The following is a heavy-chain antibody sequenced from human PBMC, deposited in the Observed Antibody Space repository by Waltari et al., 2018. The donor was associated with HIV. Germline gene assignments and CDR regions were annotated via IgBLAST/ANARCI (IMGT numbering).Heavy chain of an antibody. Sequence: EVQLVESGGGLVQPGGSLSLSCAASGFTVSSNYLSWVRQAPGKGLEWVSVIYSGGSTYYADSVKGRFTISRDNSKNTLYLQMNSLRAEDTAVYYCARDSAADGMDVWGQGTTVTVSS. J-gene: IGHJ6*02. CDR2: IYSGGST. CDR1: GFTVSSNY. CDR3: ARDSAADGMDV. D-gene: IGHD6-13*01. V-gene: IGHV3-66*01.